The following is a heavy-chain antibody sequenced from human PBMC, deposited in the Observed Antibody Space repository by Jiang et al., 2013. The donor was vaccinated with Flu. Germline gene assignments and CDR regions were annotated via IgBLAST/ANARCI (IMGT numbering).Heavy chain of an antibody. D-gene: IGHD2-21*01. J-gene: IGHJ4*02. V-gene: IGHV3-23*01. CDR1: GFSFYNYA. CDR3: TKGLPFGDWDYFDF. CDR2: ITGNGGRI. Sequence: QLLESGGTLVQPGGSLRLSCTASGFSFYNYAMNWVRQAPGKGLEWVSVITGNGGRIFYADSVKGRFTISRDNSNNTLYLQMNSLRGEDTAVYFCTKGLPFGDWDYFDFWGPGTLVTVSS.